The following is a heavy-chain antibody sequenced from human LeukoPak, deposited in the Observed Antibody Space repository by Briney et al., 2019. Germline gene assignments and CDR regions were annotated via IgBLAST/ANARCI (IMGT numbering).Heavy chain of an antibody. Sequence: PGGSLRPSCAGSGFTFSSYWMSWVRQAPGKGLEWVANMKEDGSQKYFVDSGKGRFTISRDNAKNSLYLQMKSLRPEDTAVYYCVREVGSVRWRQFGWYFDLWGRGTLVTVSS. CDR1: GFTFSSYW. CDR3: VREVGSVRWRQFGWYFDL. V-gene: IGHV3-7*01. CDR2: MKEDGSQK. D-gene: IGHD5-24*01. J-gene: IGHJ2*01.